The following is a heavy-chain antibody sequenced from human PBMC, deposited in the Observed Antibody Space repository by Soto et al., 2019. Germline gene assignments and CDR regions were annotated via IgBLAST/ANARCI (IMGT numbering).Heavy chain of an antibody. CDR2: MNPNSGNT. J-gene: IGHJ4*02. V-gene: IGHV1-8*01. CDR3: ARAPYYDFWSGYYGPGDY. D-gene: IGHD3-3*01. CDR1: GYTFTSYD. Sequence: GASVKVSCKASGYTFTSYDINWVRQATGQGLEWMGWMNPNSGNTGYAQKFQGRVTMTRNTSISTAYMELSSLRSEDTAVYYCARAPYYDFWSGYYGPGDYWGQGTLVTVSS.